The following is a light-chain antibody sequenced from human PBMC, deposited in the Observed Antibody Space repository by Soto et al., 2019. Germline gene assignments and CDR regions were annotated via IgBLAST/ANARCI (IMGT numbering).Light chain of an antibody. J-gene: IGKJ2*01. Sequence: DIHMTQSPPSLSASVGDRVTITCRASQSISTYLDWYQQKPGKVPNLLIYAASTLQSGVPSRFIGSGSGTDFTLTISSLQHEDVATYYCQKCNSAPYTFGQGTKLEIK. CDR3: QKCNSAPYT. CDR2: AAS. V-gene: IGKV1-27*01. CDR1: QSISTY.